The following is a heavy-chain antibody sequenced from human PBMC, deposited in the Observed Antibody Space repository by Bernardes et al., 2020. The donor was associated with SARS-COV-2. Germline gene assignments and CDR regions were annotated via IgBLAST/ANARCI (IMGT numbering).Heavy chain of an antibody. Sequence: SLRLSCAASGFTFSDYDMHWVRQSARKGLEWVSYIGTAGDSYYRASVKGQFTISRDDAKNSLYLQMDSLRVDDTAVYYCARGGRGTGWFDPWGQGILVTVSS. V-gene: IGHV3-13*01. J-gene: IGHJ5*02. D-gene: IGHD1-1*01. CDR3: ARGGRGTGWFDP. CDR2: IGTAGDS. CDR1: GFTFSDYD.